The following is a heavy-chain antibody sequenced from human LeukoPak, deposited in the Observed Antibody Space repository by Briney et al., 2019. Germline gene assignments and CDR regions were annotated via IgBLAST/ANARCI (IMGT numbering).Heavy chain of an antibody. J-gene: IGHJ4*02. Sequence: GGSLRLSCAASGLSFSSFAMSWVRQAPARGLEWLSSMKGTGEAIYADSVRSRCTLFRDGSRNTVYLQLNNLRVEDTAVYYCARASWVPTADAVRWGRGTVVSVSS. CDR1: GLSFSSFA. CDR2: MKGTGEA. CDR3: ARASWVPTADAVR. D-gene: IGHD3-10*01. V-gene: IGHV3-23*01.